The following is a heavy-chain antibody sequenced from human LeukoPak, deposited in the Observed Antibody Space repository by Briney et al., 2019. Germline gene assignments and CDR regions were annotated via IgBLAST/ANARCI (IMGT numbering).Heavy chain of an antibody. J-gene: IGHJ3*02. Sequence: GGSLRLSCAASGFTFTSYAMTWVRQAPGKGLEWVSTISGNSHIAYYADSVKGRFTISRDTSKNTLYLQMNSLRAEDTAVYYCAREAAATAGGYDSNAFDIWGQGTMVTVSS. CDR3: AREAAATAGGYDSNAFDI. V-gene: IGHV3-23*01. CDR2: ISGNSHIA. CDR1: GFTFTSYA. D-gene: IGHD2-15*01.